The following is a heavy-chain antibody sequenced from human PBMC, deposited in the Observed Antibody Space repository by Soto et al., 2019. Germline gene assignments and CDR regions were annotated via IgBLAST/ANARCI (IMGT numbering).Heavy chain of an antibody. V-gene: IGHV3-23*01. Sequence: GGSLRLSCVASGFTFSSYAMTWVRQAPGKGLEWVSSMGGSGRSTYYTDSVKGRFTISRDNSKSTLYLQMTSLRAEDTALYYCAKDPRGEFFPPGLDSWAQG. CDR1: GFTFSSYA. D-gene: IGHD3-16*01. CDR3: AKDPRGEFFPPGLDS. J-gene: IGHJ4*02. CDR2: MGGSGRST.